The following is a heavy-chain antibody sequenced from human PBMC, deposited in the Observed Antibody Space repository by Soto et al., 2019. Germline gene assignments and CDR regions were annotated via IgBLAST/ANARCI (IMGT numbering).Heavy chain of an antibody. CDR3: ARGRIGNYYYYGMDV. Sequence: PSETLSLTCAVYGGSFSGYLWSWIRQPPEKGLEWIGEINHSGSTHYNPSLKSRVTISVDTSKNQFSLKLSSVTAADTAVYYCARGRIGNYYYYGMDVWGHGTTVTVSS. CDR1: GGSFSGYL. J-gene: IGHJ6*02. CDR2: INHSGST. V-gene: IGHV4-34*01.